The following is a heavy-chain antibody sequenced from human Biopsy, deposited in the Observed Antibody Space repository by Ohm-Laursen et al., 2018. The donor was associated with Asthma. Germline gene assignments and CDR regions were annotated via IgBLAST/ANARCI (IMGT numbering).Heavy chain of an antibody. V-gene: IGHV1-24*01. J-gene: IGHJ4*02. CDR3: ASDFPKDYVRYNFQF. D-gene: IGHD4-17*01. CDR1: EYSLTDLS. Sequence: SSVKVSCKISEYSLTDLSMHWVRQAPGQGLEWMGGHDHEEGGTVNARRFQGRVTMTEDTSTDTAYIELSSLSSDDTAVYYCASDFPKDYVRYNFQFWGQGTLVTASS. CDR2: HDHEEGGT.